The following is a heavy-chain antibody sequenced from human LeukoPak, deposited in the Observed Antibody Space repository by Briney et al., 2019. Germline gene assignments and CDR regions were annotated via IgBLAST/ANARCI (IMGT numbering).Heavy chain of an antibody. V-gene: IGHV3-48*04. CDR1: GFTFSGYS. CDR2: IAWDTITI. J-gene: IGHJ4*02. D-gene: IGHD6-13*01. Sequence: GGSLRLSCVASGFTFSGYSINWVRQAPGKGLEWLSYIAWDTITIYYADSVKGRFTISRDNAKNTLYLQMNSLRAEDTAVYYCARRIAAAAAPYYFDYWGQGTLVTVSS. CDR3: ARRIAAAAAPYYFDY.